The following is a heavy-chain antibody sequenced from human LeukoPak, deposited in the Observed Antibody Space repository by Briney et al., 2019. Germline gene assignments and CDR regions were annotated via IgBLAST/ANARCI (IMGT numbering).Heavy chain of an antibody. D-gene: IGHD5-18*01. CDR2: ISYDGSNK. V-gene: IGHV3-30*18. CDR3: AKDPGGYSYGYNDY. J-gene: IGHJ4*02. CDR1: GFTFSSYG. Sequence: GRSLRLSCAASGFTFSSYGMHWVRQAPGKGLEWVAVISYDGSNKYYADSVKGRFTISRDNSKDTLYLQMNSLRAEDTAMYYCAKDPGGYSYGYNDYWGQGTLVTVSS.